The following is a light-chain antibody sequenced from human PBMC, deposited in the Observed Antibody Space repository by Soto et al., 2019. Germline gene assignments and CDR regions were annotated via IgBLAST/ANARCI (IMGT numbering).Light chain of an antibody. J-gene: IGLJ1*01. V-gene: IGLV2-14*01. Sequence: QSALTQPASVSGSPGQSITISCTGSSNDIGAYKYVSWYQQYPGKAPKLIIFEVSNRPSGVSNRFSGSKSGNTASLTIAGLQAEDEADYHCSSYKTGSTLYVFGRGTKVTVL. CDR2: EVS. CDR3: SSYKTGSTLYV. CDR1: SNDIGAYKY.